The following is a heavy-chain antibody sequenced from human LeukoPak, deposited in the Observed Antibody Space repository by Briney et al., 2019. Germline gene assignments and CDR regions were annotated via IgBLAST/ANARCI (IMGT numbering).Heavy chain of an antibody. J-gene: IGHJ4*02. CDR2: IHYSGRT. V-gene: IGHV4-39*01. Sequence: SETLSLTCTVSGGSISSSAYHWGWIRQPPGKGLEWVGSIHYSGRTYYNPSLKSRVTISVRTSKNQFSLKLSSVTAADTAVYYCARLLSTSCSGGSCPHQPNYGDQGTLVTVSS. CDR1: GGSISSSAYH. CDR3: ARLLSTSCSGGSCPHQPNY. D-gene: IGHD2-15*01.